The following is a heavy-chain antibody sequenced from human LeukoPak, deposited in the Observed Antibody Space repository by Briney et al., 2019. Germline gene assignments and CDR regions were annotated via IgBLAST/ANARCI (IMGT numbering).Heavy chain of an antibody. CDR1: GGSISGYY. D-gene: IGHD3-22*01. J-gene: IGHJ4*02. CDR3: AKGSYYDSSGSFYFDY. CDR2: IYYNGIS. V-gene: IGHV4-59*01. Sequence: SETLSLTCTVSGGSISGYYWSWIRQPPGKGLEWIAYIYYNGISNYNPSLKSRVIISVDSSKNQFSLKLTSVTAADTAAYYCAKGSYYDSSGSFYFDYWGQGTLVTVSS.